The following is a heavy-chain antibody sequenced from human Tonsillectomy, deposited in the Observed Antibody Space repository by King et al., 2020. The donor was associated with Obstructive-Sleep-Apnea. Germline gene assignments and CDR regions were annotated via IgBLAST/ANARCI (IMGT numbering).Heavy chain of an antibody. CDR1: GGSLNSNSYY. J-gene: IGHJ6*02. D-gene: IGHD6-13*01. CDR3: ARGQAAATGPPVYSLDV. CDR2: IYYSGST. V-gene: IGHV4-39*07. Sequence: QLQESGPGLVKPSETLSLTCTVSGGSLNSNSYYWGWIRQPPGKGLEWIGTIYYSGSTYYNPSLKSRVSISVDRSERHFSLKLSSVTAADTALYFCARGQAAATGPPVYSLDVWGQGTTVSVSS.